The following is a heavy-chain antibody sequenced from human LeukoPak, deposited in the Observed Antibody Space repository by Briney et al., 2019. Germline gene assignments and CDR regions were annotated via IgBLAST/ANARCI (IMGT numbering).Heavy chain of an antibody. V-gene: IGHV1-2*06. CDR2: INPNSGGT. J-gene: IGHJ5*02. D-gene: IGHD1-26*01. Sequence: GASVKVSCKASGYTFTSYDINWVRQATGQGLEWMGRINPNSGGTNYAQKFQGRVTMTRDTSISTAYMELSRLRSDDTAVYYCASGMGPIDSGSYLFDNWGQGTLVTVSS. CDR1: GYTFTSYD. CDR3: ASGMGPIDSGSYLFDN.